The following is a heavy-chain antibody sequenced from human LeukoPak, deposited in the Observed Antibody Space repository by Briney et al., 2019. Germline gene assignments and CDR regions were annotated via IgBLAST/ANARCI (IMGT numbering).Heavy chain of an antibody. CDR1: GFTFSDYH. V-gene: IGHV3-72*01. Sequence: GGSLRLSCAASGFTFSDYHMDWVRQAPGRGLEWFARIRNKGSGYRTEYAASVKGRFTISRDDSKKSLFLQMHSLETEDTAVFYCARNVPGRRRWDVWGQGTTVTVSS. J-gene: IGHJ6*02. CDR3: ARNVPGRRRWDV. D-gene: IGHD1-1*01. CDR2: IRNKGSGYRT.